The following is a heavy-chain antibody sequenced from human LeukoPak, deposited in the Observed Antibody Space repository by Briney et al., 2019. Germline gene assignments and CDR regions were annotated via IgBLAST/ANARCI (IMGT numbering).Heavy chain of an antibody. Sequence: ASVKVSCKASRYSFTSYGISWVRQAPGQGLEWMGWISAYNGNTKYAQKLQGRVTMTTDTSTSTAYMELRGVIADGTAVYYCARVGPFGSGWPDYWGQGTLVTVSS. CDR3: ARVGPFGSGWPDY. V-gene: IGHV1-18*01. D-gene: IGHD6-19*01. CDR1: RYSFTSYG. J-gene: IGHJ4*02. CDR2: ISAYNGNT.